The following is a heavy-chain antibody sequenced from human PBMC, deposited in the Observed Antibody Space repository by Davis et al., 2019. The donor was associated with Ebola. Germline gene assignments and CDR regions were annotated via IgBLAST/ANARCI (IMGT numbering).Heavy chain of an antibody. J-gene: IGHJ6*04. Sequence: AASVKVSCKASGYTFTNYGITWVRQAPGQGLEWMGRINPNSGGTNYAQKFQGRVTMTRDTSTSTVYMELSSLRSEDTAVYYCARKVVVVVAANSQYYYGMDVWGKGTTVTVSS. CDR2: INPNSGGT. V-gene: IGHV1-2*06. D-gene: IGHD2-15*01. CDR1: GYTFTNYG. CDR3: ARKVVVVVAANSQYYYGMDV.